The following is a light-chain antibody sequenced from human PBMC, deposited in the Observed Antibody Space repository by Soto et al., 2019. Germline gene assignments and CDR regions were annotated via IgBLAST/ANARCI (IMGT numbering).Light chain of an antibody. J-gene: IGLJ2*01. CDR1: SSDVGGYNY. CDR2: DVS. CDR3: TSYTSSSTLEV. V-gene: IGLV2-14*01. Sequence: QSVLTQPASVSGSPGQSITISCTGTSSDVGGYNYVSWYQQHPGKAPKLMIYDVSNRPSGVSNRFSGSKSGNTASLTICGLEAEDEADYYCTSYTSSSTLEVFGGGTQLTVL.